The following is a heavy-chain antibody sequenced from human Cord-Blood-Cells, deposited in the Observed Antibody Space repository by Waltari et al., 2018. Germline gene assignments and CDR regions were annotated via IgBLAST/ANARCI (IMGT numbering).Heavy chain of an antibody. Sequence: QVQLQESGPGLVKPSETLSLTCTVSGYSISSGYYWGWLRQPPGKGLEWIGSIYHSGSTYYNPSLKSRVTISVDTSKNQFSLKLSSVTAADTAVYYCARVGGSYYAFDIWGQGTMVTVSS. CDR2: IYHSGST. CDR1: GYSISSGYY. CDR3: ARVGGSYYAFDI. J-gene: IGHJ3*02. V-gene: IGHV4-38-2*02. D-gene: IGHD1-26*01.